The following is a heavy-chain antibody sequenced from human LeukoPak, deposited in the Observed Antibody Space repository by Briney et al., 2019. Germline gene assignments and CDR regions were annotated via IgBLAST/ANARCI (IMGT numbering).Heavy chain of an antibody. D-gene: IGHD2/OR15-2a*01. CDR2: LNYSGST. CDR3: AKYVSAKGPPYALDV. CDR1: GGSISSDY. J-gene: IGHJ6*02. Sequence: SETLSLTCTVSGGSISSDYWSWVRQPPGQGLEWIGYLNYSGSTNYNHSLTCRVTLTVDKSKNQFSLKVRSVTPADTAVYYCAKYVSAKGPPYALDVWGQGTTVTVSS. V-gene: IGHV4-59*01.